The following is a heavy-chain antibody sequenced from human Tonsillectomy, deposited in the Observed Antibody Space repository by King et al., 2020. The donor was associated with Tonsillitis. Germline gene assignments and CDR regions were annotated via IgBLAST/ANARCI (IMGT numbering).Heavy chain of an antibody. V-gene: IGHV3-9*01. CDR2: ISWNSGSI. D-gene: IGHD2-2*01. Sequence: VQLVESGGGLVQPGRSLRLSCAASGFTFDDYAMHWVRQAPGKGLEWVSGISWNSGSIGYADSVKGRFTISRDNAKNSLYLQMNSLRTEDTALYYCAKDIGVPAAMTYYYYAMDVWDQGTTVTVSS. CDR3: AKDIGVPAAMTYYYYAMDV. CDR1: GFTFDDYA. J-gene: IGHJ6*02.